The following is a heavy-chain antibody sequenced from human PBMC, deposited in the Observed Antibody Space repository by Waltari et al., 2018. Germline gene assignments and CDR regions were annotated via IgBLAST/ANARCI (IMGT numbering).Heavy chain of an antibody. V-gene: IGHV3-48*04. Sequence: EVQLVESGGGLVQPGGSLRLSCAASGFTFSSYSMNWVRQAPGKGLEWVSYISSRSSTIYYADSVKGRFTITRDNAKNSLYLQMNSLRAEDTAVYYCARDLSGHDHPYYYYYMDVWGKGTTVTVPS. CDR3: ARDLSGHDHPYYYYYMDV. CDR2: ISSRSSTI. J-gene: IGHJ6*03. CDR1: GFTFSSYS.